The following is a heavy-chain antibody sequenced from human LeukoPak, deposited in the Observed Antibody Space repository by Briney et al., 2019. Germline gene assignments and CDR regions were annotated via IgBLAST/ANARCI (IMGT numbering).Heavy chain of an antibody. J-gene: IGHJ5*02. CDR3: ARGDGYYRFDP. CDR2: IYISETT. CDR1: GGSISSYY. V-gene: IGHV4-4*07. D-gene: IGHD5-24*01. Sequence: SETLSLTCTIPGGSISSYYWSWIRQPAGKGLEWIGRIYISETTNYNPSLKSRVTMSVDTSRDQFSLKLSSVTAADTAVYYCARGDGYYRFDPWGQGTLVTVSS.